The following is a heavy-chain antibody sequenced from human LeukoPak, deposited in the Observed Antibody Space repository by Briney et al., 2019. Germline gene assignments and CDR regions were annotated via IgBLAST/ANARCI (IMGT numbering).Heavy chain of an antibody. J-gene: IGHJ4*02. V-gene: IGHV1-46*01. Sequence: ASVKVSCKASGYAFTSYHIHWMRRALGQGLGWMGITIPSSGSTTYAQKFQGGVTMTRDTSTSTVYMELSSLTSDDTAVYFCARSDYNDYRGLGFWGQGTLVTVSS. D-gene: IGHD4-11*01. CDR1: GYAFTSYH. CDR2: TIPSSGST. CDR3: ARSDYNDYRGLGF.